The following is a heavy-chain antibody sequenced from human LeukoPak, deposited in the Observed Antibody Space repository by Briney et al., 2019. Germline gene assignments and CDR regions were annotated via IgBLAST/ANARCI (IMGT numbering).Heavy chain of an antibody. CDR3: LVPAAQVSNWFDP. V-gene: IGHV3-23*01. CDR1: GFTFSSYT. Sequence: PGGSLRLSCAASGFTFSSYTMSWVRQAPGKGLEWVSAISGSGGSTYYADSVKGRFTISRDNSKNTLYLQMNSLRAEDTAVYYCLVPAAQVSNWFDPWGQGTLVTVSS. CDR2: ISGSGGST. D-gene: IGHD2-2*01. J-gene: IGHJ5*02.